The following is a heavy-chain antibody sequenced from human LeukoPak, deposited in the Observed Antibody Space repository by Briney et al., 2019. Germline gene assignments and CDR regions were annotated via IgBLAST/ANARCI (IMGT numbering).Heavy chain of an antibody. D-gene: IGHD2-8*02. CDR3: ARTPLSGAWFDP. Sequence: SETLSLTCTVSGGSISSSSYYWGWIRQPPGKGLEWIGSIYYSGSTYYNPSLKSRVTISVDTSKNQFSLTLSSVTAADTAVYYCARTPLSGAWFDPWGQGTLVTVSS. J-gene: IGHJ5*02. V-gene: IGHV4-39*01. CDR1: GGSISSSSYY. CDR2: IYYSGST.